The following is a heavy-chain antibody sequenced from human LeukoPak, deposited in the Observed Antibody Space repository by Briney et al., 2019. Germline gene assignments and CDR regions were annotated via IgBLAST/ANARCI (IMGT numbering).Heavy chain of an antibody. D-gene: IGHD1-26*01. CDR1: GDSISSYF. Sequence: SETLSLTCTVSGDSISSYFWNWIRQPPGKGLEWIGYIYNSGSTNYNPSLKSRVTISIDTSKNQFSLKLSSVTAADTAVYYCARKKGGTSYFDYWGQGSLVTVSS. J-gene: IGHJ4*02. CDR2: IYNSGST. CDR3: ARKKGGTSYFDY. V-gene: IGHV4-59*01.